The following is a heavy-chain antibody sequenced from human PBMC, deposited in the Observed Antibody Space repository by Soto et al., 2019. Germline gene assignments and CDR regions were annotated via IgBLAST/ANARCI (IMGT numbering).Heavy chain of an antibody. D-gene: IGHD2-21*02. V-gene: IGHV3-30*18. CDR1: EFTFSSYG. J-gene: IGHJ4*02. Sequence: GGSLRLSCEASEFTFSSYGMHWVRQAPGKGLEWVAAISFDGSHKYFADSVKGRFTISRDNSKNTLYLQMNSLRAEDSAVYYCAKDRTAVVTPGHYWAQGTLVPVSS. CDR2: ISFDGSHK. CDR3: AKDRTAVVTPGHY.